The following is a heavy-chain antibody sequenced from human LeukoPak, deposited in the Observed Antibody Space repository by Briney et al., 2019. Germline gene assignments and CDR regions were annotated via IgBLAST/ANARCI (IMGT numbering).Heavy chain of an antibody. D-gene: IGHD3-3*01. Sequence: SVKVSCKASGGTFSSYAISWVRQAPGQGLEWMGGIIPIFGTANYAQKFQGRVTITTDESTSTAYMELSSLRSEDTAVYYCARYRGDDFWSGYFFDYWGQGTLVTVSS. CDR1: GGTFSSYA. J-gene: IGHJ4*02. CDR2: IIPIFGTA. V-gene: IGHV1-69*05. CDR3: ARYRGDDFWSGYFFDY.